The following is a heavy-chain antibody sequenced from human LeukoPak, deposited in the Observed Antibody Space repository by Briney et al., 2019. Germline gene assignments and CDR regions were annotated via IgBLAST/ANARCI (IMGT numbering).Heavy chain of an antibody. Sequence: GGSLRLSCAASGFRFNNYAMHWVRQPPGTGLKWVAVISMDGIQEYYADSVKGRFSISRDNSKNTLYLQMNSLRSEDTAVYYCAREVYSYALDALDLWGQGTMVTVSS. V-gene: IGHV3-30*04. CDR1: GFRFNNYA. D-gene: IGHD5-18*01. CDR3: AREVYSYALDALDL. CDR2: ISMDGIQE. J-gene: IGHJ3*01.